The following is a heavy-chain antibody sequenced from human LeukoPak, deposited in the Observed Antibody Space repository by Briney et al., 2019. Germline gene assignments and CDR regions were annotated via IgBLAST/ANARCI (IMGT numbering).Heavy chain of an antibody. V-gene: IGHV3-23*01. J-gene: IGHJ4*02. CDR3: AKKPRPMTNVNY. CDR1: GFTFSSYA. D-gene: IGHD4-11*01. CDR2: ISGSGGST. Sequence: GGSLRLSCAASGFTFSSYAMSWVRQAPGKGLEWVSVISGSGGSTYYADSVKGRFTISRDNSKNTLYLQMNSLRAEDTAVYYCAKKPRPMTNVNYWGQGTLVTVSS.